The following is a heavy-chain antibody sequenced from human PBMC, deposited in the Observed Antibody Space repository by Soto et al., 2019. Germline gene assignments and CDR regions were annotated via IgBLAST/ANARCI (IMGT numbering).Heavy chain of an antibody. V-gene: IGHV3-30-3*01. Sequence: GGSLRLSCAASGFIFSISPMHWVRQAPGKGPEWVALISYDGTNKFYADSVKGRFTISRDNSKSTLYLQVDSLRTEDAAVYYCAKDRGYYSDYSFDYWGQGTLVTGSS. CDR2: ISYDGTNK. CDR1: GFIFSISP. CDR3: AKDRGYYSDYSFDY. J-gene: IGHJ4*02. D-gene: IGHD5-12*01.